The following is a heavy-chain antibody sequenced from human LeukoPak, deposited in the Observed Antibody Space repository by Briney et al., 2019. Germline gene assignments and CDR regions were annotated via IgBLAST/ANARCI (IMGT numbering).Heavy chain of an antibody. Sequence: SQTLSLTCTVSGGSISSGGYYWSWIRQHPGKGLEWIGYIYYSGSTYYNPSLKSRVTISVDTPKNQFSLKLSSVTAADTAVYYCARLRYFDWFIDYWGQGTLVTVSS. D-gene: IGHD3-9*01. CDR2: IYYSGST. V-gene: IGHV4-31*03. CDR3: ARLRYFDWFIDY. J-gene: IGHJ4*02. CDR1: GGSISSGGYY.